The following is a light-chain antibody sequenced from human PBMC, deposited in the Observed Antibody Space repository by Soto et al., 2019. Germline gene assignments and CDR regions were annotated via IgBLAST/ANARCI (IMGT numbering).Light chain of an antibody. J-gene: IGKJ3*01. CDR3: QKYNFAPFT. CDR1: QGISNF. V-gene: IGKV1-27*01. CDR2: VAS. Sequence: DIQMTQSPSSLSASVGDRVTITCRASQGISNFLAWYQQKPDKVPKLLIYVASTLQSGVPSRFSGSGSGTDFTLTISSLQPEDVATYYCQKYNFAPFTFGPGTKVDIK.